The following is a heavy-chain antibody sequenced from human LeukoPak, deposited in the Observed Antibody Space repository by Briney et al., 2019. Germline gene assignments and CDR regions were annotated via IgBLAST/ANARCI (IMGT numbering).Heavy chain of an antibody. J-gene: IGHJ6*03. D-gene: IGHD4-17*01. Sequence: PGGSLRLSCAASGFTFSSYSMNWVRQAPGKGLEWVSSISSSSSYIYYADSVKGRFTISRDNAKNSLYLQMNSLRAEDTAVYYCARDLVTMDYGDYGNWGYYYYMDVWGKGTTVTVSS. CDR1: GFTFSSYS. CDR2: ISSSSSYI. CDR3: ARDLVTMDYGDYGNWGYYYYMDV. V-gene: IGHV3-21*01.